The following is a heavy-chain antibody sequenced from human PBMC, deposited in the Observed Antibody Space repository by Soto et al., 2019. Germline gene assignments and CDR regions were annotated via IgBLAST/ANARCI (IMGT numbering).Heavy chain of an antibody. CDR3: GRGRSGQIVVFY. CDR2: IGPESGAT. CDR1: GYTFTGHY. D-gene: IGHD3-22*01. V-gene: IGHV1-2*02. J-gene: IGHJ4*02. Sequence: ASVKVSCKASGYTFTGHYIHWVRQAPEQGPEWMGEIGPESGATRDAQKFQGRVTMTRDTSITTVYMELKNLSPDDTAVYYCGRGRSGQIVVFYWGQGTPVTV.